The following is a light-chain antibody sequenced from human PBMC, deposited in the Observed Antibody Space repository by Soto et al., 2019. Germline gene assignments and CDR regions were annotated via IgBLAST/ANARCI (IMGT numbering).Light chain of an antibody. Sequence: EIVLTQSPDTLSLSPGERATISCRASQSVSAYLAWYQQKPGLAPRLLMYDTSNRAAGIPARFSGSGYGTNFTLTISSLELEYFAVYYWQQRSTWPPDFGQGTKVEMK. V-gene: IGKV3-11*01. CDR2: DTS. J-gene: IGKJ2*01. CDR1: QSVSAY. CDR3: QQRSTWPPD.